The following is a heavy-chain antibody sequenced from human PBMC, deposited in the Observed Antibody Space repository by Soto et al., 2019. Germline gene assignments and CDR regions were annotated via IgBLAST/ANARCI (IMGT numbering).Heavy chain of an antibody. J-gene: IGHJ4*02. V-gene: IGHV4-34*01. CDR1: GGSFSGYY. CDR2: INHSGST. D-gene: IGHD6-19*01. CDR3: ARLGRSGWYPYYFDY. Sequence: SETLSLTCAVYGGSFSGYYWSWIRQPPGKGLEWIGEINHSGSTNYNPSLKSRVTISVDTFKNQFSLKLSSVTAADTAVYYCARLGRSGWYPYYFDYWGQGTLVTVSS.